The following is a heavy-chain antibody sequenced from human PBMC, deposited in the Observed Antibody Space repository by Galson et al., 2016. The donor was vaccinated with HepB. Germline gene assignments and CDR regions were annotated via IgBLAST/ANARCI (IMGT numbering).Heavy chain of an antibody. V-gene: IGHV3-74*01. CDR1: RVTFSSYW. Sequence: SLRLSCADSRVTFSSYWMHWVRQVPGEGPVWVSVISGDAGRARYADSVAGRFIISRDNTKNTLYLEMNSLRADDTAVYYCVSPLHNDGNSGMSFDIWGQGTMVTVSS. J-gene: IGHJ3*02. D-gene: IGHD4-23*01. CDR3: VSPLHNDGNSGMSFDI. CDR2: ISGDAGRA.